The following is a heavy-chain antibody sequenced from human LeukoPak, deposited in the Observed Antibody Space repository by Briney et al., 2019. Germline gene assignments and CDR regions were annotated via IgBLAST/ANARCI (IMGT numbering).Heavy chain of an antibody. Sequence: PGGSLRLSCAASGFTFSTYGMRWVRLAPGKGLEWVSGISGSGGSTYYADSVKGRFTSSRDNSNNTLYVQMNSLRVEDTAVYYWAKSGGLSGSGRLAMDVWGQGTTVTVSS. CDR3: AKSGGLSGSGRLAMDV. D-gene: IGHD3-10*01. V-gene: IGHV3-23*01. CDR2: ISGSGGST. CDR1: GFTFSTYG. J-gene: IGHJ6*02.